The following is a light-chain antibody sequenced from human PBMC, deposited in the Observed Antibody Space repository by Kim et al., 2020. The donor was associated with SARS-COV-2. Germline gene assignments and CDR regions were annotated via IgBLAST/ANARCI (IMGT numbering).Light chain of an antibody. CDR1: VLAKKY. V-gene: IGLV3-27*01. Sequence: SYELTQPSSVSVSPGQTARITCSGDVLAKKYARWFQQKPGQAPVLVIYKDSERPSWIPERFSGSSSGTTVTLTISGAQVEDEADYYCYSAADNNLRVFGRGTKLTVL. CDR3: YSAADNNLRV. J-gene: IGLJ3*02. CDR2: KDS.